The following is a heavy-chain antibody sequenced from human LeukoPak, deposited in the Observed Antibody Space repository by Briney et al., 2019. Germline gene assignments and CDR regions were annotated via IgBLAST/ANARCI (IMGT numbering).Heavy chain of an antibody. V-gene: IGHV1-69*13. J-gene: IGHJ4*02. CDR3: ASSPPVGIAAAGTSLGFDY. D-gene: IGHD6-13*01. CDR1: GGTFSSYA. CDR2: IIPIFGTA. Sequence: SVKVSCKASGGTFSSYAISWVRQAPGQGLEWMGGIIPIFGTANYAQKFQGRVTITADESTSTAYMELSSLRSEDTAVYYCASSPPVGIAAAGTSLGFDYWGQGTLVTVSS.